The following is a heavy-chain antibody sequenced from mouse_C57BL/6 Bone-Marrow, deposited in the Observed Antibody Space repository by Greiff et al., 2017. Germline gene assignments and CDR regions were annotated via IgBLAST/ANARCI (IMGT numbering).Heavy chain of an antibody. CDR3: TTCPEGFAY. Sequence: EVQLQQSGAELVRPGASVKLSCTASGFNIKDDYMHWVKQRPEQGLEWIGWIDPENGDTEYASKFQGKATITADTSSNTAYLQLSSLTSEDTAVYYCTTCPEGFAYWGQGTLVTVSA. CDR1: GFNIKDDY. CDR2: IDPENGDT. J-gene: IGHJ3*01. V-gene: IGHV14-4*01.